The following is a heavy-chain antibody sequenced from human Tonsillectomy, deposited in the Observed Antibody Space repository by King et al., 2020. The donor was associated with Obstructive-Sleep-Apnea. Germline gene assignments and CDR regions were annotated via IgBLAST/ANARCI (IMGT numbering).Heavy chain of an antibody. Sequence: VQLVESGGGLVQPGGSLRLSCTVSGFTFSNYWMTWVRQAPGKGLEWVANIKQDGGEKYYVDSVKGRFTISRDNAKNSLYLQMNSLRAEDTAVYYGARDRPRDDYGDLHEVYWGQGTLVTVSS. V-gene: IGHV3-7*01. CDR1: GFTFSNYW. J-gene: IGHJ4*02. CDR3: ARDRPRDDYGDLHEVY. D-gene: IGHD4-17*01. CDR2: IKQDGGEK.